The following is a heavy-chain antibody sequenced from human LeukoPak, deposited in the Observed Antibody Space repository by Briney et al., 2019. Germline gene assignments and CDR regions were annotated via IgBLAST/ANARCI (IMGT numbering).Heavy chain of an antibody. D-gene: IGHD3-22*01. CDR1: GFTFSGYA. J-gene: IGHJ4*02. Sequence: GGSLRLSCAASGFTFSGYAMSWVRQAPGKGLEWVSAISGSGGSTYYADSVKGRFTISRDNSKNTLYLQMNSLRAEDTAVYYCWYYYDSSGYYSYFDYWGQGTLVTVSS. CDR3: WYYYDSSGYYSYFDY. CDR2: ISGSGGST. V-gene: IGHV3-23*01.